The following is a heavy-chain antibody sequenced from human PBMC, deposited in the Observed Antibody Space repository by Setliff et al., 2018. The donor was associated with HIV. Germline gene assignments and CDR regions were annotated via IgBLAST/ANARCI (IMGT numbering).Heavy chain of an antibody. CDR2: INLSRST. CDR1: GASFSGYY. CDR3: ARVGWDYYDSSGVGEFDY. D-gene: IGHD3-22*01. Sequence: PSETLSLTCAVYGASFSGYYWSWIRQPPGKGLEWIGEINLSRSTDYNPSLKSRVTISVDTSKNQFSLKLSSVTAADTAVYYCARVGWDYYDSSGVGEFDYWGQGVPVTVSS. J-gene: IGHJ4*02. V-gene: IGHV4-34*01.